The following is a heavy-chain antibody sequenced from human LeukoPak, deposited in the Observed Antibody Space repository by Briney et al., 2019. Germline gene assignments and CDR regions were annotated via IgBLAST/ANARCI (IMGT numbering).Heavy chain of an antibody. J-gene: IGHJ4*02. D-gene: IGHD4-17*01. V-gene: IGHV3-74*01. Sequence: GGSLRLSCAASGFTFSSYWMHWVRQVPGKGLVWVSRVNSDGSTTNYADSVKGRFTISRDNAKNTLYLQMNCLRAEDTAVYYCTRLGDYVSFDYWGQGTLVTVSS. CDR3: TRLGDYVSFDY. CDR2: VNSDGSTT. CDR1: GFTFSSYW.